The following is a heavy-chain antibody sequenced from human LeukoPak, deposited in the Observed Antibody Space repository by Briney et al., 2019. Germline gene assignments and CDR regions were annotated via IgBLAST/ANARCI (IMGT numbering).Heavy chain of an antibody. Sequence: GGSLRLSCAASGFSVSSDNMTWVRQAPGKGLEWVSVIYSGGSTYYADSVKGRFTISSDNSKNTLYLQMNNLRVEDTAVYYCARYHTALNYWGQGALVTASS. J-gene: IGHJ4*02. CDR2: IYSGGST. V-gene: IGHV3-53*01. D-gene: IGHD5-18*01. CDR1: GFSVSSDN. CDR3: ARYHTALNY.